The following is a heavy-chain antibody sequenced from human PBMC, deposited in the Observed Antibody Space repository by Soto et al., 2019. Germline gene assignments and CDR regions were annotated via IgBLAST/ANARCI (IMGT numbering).Heavy chain of an antibody. CDR1: GFTFSSYA. CDR3: ARDVIPPGIAVAGTGWFDP. D-gene: IGHD6-19*01. J-gene: IGHJ5*02. CDR2: ISYDGSNK. V-gene: IGHV3-30-3*01. Sequence: PGGSLRLSCAASGFTFSSYAMHWVRQAPGKGLEWVAVISYDGSNKYYADSVKGRFTISRDNSKNTLYLQMNSLRAEDTAVYYCARDVIPPGIAVAGTGWFDPWGQGTLVTVSS.